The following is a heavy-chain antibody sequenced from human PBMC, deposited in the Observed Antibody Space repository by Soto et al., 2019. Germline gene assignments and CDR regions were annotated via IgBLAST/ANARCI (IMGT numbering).Heavy chain of an antibody. D-gene: IGHD6-13*01. Sequence: GGSLRLSCAASGFTFGSYAMNWVRQATGKGREWVSTISGSGGSTYYADYVKGRLTLSRDNSKKTLFLQMNSLRADDTAVYYCAKDQEAAAGTPIDYWGQGTLVTVSS. V-gene: IGHV3-23*01. CDR3: AKDQEAAAGTPIDY. CDR1: GFTFGSYA. J-gene: IGHJ4*02. CDR2: ISGSGGST.